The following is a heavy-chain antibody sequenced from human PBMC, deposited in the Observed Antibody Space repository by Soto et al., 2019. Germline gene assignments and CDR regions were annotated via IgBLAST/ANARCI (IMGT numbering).Heavy chain of an antibody. J-gene: IGHJ3*02. CDR2: TYYRSKWYN. V-gene: IGHV6-1*01. CDR1: GDSVSSNSSA. CDR3: ARCTVAGGLDAFDI. D-gene: IGHD6-19*01. Sequence: QALSLPCAISGDSVSSNSSASYWIRQSPSKGLELLGRTYYRSKWYNDYAVSVKSRITISPDTSKNQFSLQLNSVTPEDTAVYYCARCTVAGGLDAFDIWGQGTMVTVSS.